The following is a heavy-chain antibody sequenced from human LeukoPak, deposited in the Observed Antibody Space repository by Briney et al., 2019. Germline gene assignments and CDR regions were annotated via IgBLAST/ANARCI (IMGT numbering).Heavy chain of an antibody. V-gene: IGHV1-69*04. CDR1: GGTFSAYA. CDR3: ARRLSGSYLDDAFDI. Sequence: ASVKVSCKASGGTFSAYAVGWVRQAPGQGLDWMGSIIPILGKTNLAQRFQGRVTFTADKSTGTAYMELNSLRSDDTAVYYCARRLSGSYLDDAFDIWGQGTMVTVSS. J-gene: IGHJ3*02. D-gene: IGHD1-26*01. CDR2: IIPILGKT.